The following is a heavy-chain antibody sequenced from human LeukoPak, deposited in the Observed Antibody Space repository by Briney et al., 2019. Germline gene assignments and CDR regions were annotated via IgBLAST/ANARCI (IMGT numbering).Heavy chain of an antibody. V-gene: IGHV3-23*01. J-gene: IGHJ6*02. CDR3: AKGLVPAARYGMDV. CDR1: GFPFSSYA. D-gene: IGHD2-2*01. CDR2: ISGRGGST. Sequence: GASLRLPCAPSGFPFSSYAMIWVRQAPGEGLEWVSAISGRGGSTYYADSVKGRFTISRDNSKNTLYLQMNSLRAEDTAVYYCAKGLVPAARYGMDVWGQGTTVTVSS.